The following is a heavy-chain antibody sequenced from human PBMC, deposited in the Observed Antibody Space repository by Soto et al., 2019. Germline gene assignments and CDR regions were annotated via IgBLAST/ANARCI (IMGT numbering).Heavy chain of an antibody. Sequence: PGESLKISCKGSGYNFAGYWIAWVRQMPGKGLELMGIIYPSDSDTRYRPSFQGQVTISADKSSSSAYLQWSSLGASDTAMYYCARGGVSTRTFDYWGQGTPVTVSS. CDR1: GYNFAGYW. J-gene: IGHJ4*02. V-gene: IGHV5-51*01. CDR3: ARGGVSTRTFDY. D-gene: IGHD3-3*01. CDR2: IYPSDSDT.